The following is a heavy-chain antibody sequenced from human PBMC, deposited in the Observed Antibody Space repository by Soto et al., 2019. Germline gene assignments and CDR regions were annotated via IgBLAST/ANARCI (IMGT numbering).Heavy chain of an antibody. CDR1: GGTFWKYA. Sequence: QVQLVQSGAEVKKPGSSVKVSCKASGGTFWKYAVSWVRQAPGQGLEWMGGIIPISGTATYAKKFQGRLAIFADASTTTDYMEPRSLRSQDTAVYYCARAEGVEVAETTVYHYYRMDVWGQGTTVTVSS. D-gene: IGHD2-15*01. CDR2: IIPISGTA. V-gene: IGHV1-69*01. J-gene: IGHJ6*02. CDR3: ARAEGVEVAETTVYHYYRMDV.